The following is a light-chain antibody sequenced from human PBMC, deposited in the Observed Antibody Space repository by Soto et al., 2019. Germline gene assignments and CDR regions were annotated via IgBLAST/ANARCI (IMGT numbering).Light chain of an antibody. CDR1: QSVSSY. CDR2: DAS. Sequence: EIVLTQSPATLSLSPGERATLSCRASQSVSSYLAWYQQKPGHAPRLLIYDASNMATGIPARFRGSVSGTDFTLNISSLEPEDFAVYYCQQRSNWPPKLTFGGGTKVEIK. CDR3: QQRSNWPPKLT. V-gene: IGKV3-11*01. J-gene: IGKJ4*01.